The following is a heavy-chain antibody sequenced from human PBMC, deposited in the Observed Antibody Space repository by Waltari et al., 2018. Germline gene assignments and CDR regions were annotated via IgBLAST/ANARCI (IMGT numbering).Heavy chain of an antibody. J-gene: IGHJ4*02. Sequence: EVQLLESGGGLVQPGGSLRLSWSASVLPLGTFAMTWVRLAPGKGLECVSGISGNGGRTSYADSVKGRFTISRDNSKNTLYLLMNSLRADDTAVYYCAKTLYGGADYWGQGTLVTVSS. CDR1: VLPLGTFA. D-gene: IGHD4-17*01. CDR2: ISGNGGRT. V-gene: IGHV3-23*01. CDR3: AKTLYGGADY.